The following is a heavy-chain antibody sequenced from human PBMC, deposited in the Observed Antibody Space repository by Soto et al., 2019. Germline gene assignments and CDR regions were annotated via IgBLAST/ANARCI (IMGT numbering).Heavy chain of an antibody. CDR1: GFTFSNFG. CDR3: AKDRISRGTFDY. V-gene: IGHV3-30*18. Sequence: QVQLVESGGGVVQPGRSLRLSCAASGFTFSNFGMHWVRQAPGKGLEWLAALSYDGSDKHYADSVKGRFTSSRDNSKNTRYLQMNSLRVEDTAVYYCAKDRISRGTFDYWGQGTLVTVSS. J-gene: IGHJ4*02. D-gene: IGHD6-13*01. CDR2: LSYDGSDK.